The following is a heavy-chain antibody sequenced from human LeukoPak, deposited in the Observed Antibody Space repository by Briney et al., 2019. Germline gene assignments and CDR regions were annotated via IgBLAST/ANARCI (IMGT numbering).Heavy chain of an antibody. CDR3: EKGRDSSGYSYIDY. CDR1: GFTFDDYA. V-gene: IGHV3-9*01. J-gene: IGHJ4*02. Sequence: GRSLRLSCAASGFTFDDYAMHWVRQAPGKGLEWVSGISWNSGSIGYADSVKGRFTISRDNAKNSLYLQMNSLRAEDTALYYCEKGRDSSGYSYIDYWGKGTWSPSPQ. D-gene: IGHD3-22*01. CDR2: ISWNSGSI.